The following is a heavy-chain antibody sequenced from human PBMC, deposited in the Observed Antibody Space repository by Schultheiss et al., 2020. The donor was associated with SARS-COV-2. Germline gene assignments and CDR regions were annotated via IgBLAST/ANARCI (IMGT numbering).Heavy chain of an antibody. CDR3: ARAPSGL. CDR1: GGSFSGYY. CDR2: IYHSGST. V-gene: IGHV4-30-2*05. J-gene: IGHJ2*01. Sequence: SETLSLTCAVYGGSFSGYYWSWIRQPPGKGLEWIGYIYHSGSTYYNPSLKSRVTISVDTSKNQFSLKLSSVTAADTAVYYCARAPSGLWGRGTLVTVSS.